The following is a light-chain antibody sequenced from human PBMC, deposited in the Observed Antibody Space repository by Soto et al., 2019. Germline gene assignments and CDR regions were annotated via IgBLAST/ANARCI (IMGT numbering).Light chain of an antibody. CDR3: SSWDDSLTVV. V-gene: IGLV1-44*01. CDR2: SDD. J-gene: IGLJ2*01. Sequence: QSVLTQPPAASSTPGQSVTISCSGSTSNIGGKSVTWYQQIPGAAPKVVIHSDDQRPSGVPDRFSGSKSGTSASLAINAVQSEDEADYFCSSWDDSLTVVFGGGTKVTVL. CDR1: TSNIGGKS.